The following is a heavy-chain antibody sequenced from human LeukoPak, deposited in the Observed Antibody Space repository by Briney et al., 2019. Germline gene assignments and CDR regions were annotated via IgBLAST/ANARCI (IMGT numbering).Heavy chain of an antibody. CDR2: INPNSGGT. Sequence: ASVKVSCKASGYTFNGHYMHWVRQAPGQGLEWMGWINPNSGGTNYAQKFQGRVTMTRDTSISTAYMELSRLRSDDTAVYYCARGNVLRYFDWFGGEIYYFDYWGQGTLVTVSS. D-gene: IGHD3-9*01. J-gene: IGHJ4*02. CDR3: ARGNVLRYFDWFGGEIYYFDY. CDR1: GYTFNGHY. V-gene: IGHV1-2*02.